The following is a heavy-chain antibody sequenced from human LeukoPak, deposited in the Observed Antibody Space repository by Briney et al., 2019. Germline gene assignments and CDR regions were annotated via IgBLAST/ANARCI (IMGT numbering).Heavy chain of an antibody. CDR3: ARMATRGVNPYFDY. J-gene: IGHJ4*02. CDR2: IDWDDDK. Sequence: SGPTLVNPTQTLTLTCTFSGFSLSTSGMRVSWIRQPPGKALEWLARIDWDDDKFYSTSLKTRLTISKDTSKCQVVLTMTNMDPVDTATYYCARMATRGVNPYFDYWGQGTLVTVSS. D-gene: IGHD3-10*01. V-gene: IGHV2-70*04. CDR1: GFSLSTSGMR.